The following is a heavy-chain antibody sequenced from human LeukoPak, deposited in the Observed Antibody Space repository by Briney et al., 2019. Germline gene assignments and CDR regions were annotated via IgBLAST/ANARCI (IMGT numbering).Heavy chain of an antibody. V-gene: IGHV3-23*01. Sequence: GGSLRLPCAATGFTFSSHGMNWVRPAPGKGLHWVSGISPSGGITYYTDSVKGRMTISRDNSKDTQSLQMNSLRAEDTAVYYCAKDDDWGRYKHWGQGTLVTVSS. CDR3: AKDDDWGRYKH. CDR1: GFTFSSHG. J-gene: IGHJ1*01. CDR2: ISPSGGIT. D-gene: IGHD3-16*01.